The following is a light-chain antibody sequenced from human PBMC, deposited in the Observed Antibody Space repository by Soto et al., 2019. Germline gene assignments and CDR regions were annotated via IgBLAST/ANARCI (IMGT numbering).Light chain of an antibody. V-gene: IGKV3-11*01. CDR3: QQRSNWPPIT. CDR1: QSVSSY. CDR2: DAS. J-gene: IGKJ5*01. Sequence: ESVLTQYPATVSLSPGGRATLSCSASQSVSSYLAWYQQKPGQAPRLLIYDASNRATGIPARFSGSGSGTDFTLTISSLEPEDFAVYYCQQRSNWPPITFGQGTRLEIK.